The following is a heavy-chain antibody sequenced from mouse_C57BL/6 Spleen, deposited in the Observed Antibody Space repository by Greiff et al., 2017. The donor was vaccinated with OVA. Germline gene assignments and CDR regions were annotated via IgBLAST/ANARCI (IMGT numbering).Heavy chain of an antibody. CDR3: TRGDGSRYYWFAY. Sequence: QVQLQQSGAELVRPGASVTLSCKASGYTFTDYEMHWVKQTPVHGLEWIGAIDPETGGTAYNQKFKGKAILTADKSSSTAYMELRSLTSEDSAVYYCTRGDGSRYYWFAYWGQGTLVTVSA. J-gene: IGHJ3*01. D-gene: IGHD1-1*01. CDR1: GYTFTDYE. V-gene: IGHV1-15*01. CDR2: IDPETGGT.